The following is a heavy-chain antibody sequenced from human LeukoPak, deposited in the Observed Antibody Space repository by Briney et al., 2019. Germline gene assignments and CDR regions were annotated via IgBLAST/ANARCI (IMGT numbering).Heavy chain of an antibody. CDR1: GGSISSYY. CDR2: IYYSGST. J-gene: IGHJ3*02. CDR3: ARVWPAGTWGAFDI. Sequence: PSETLSLTCTVSGGSISSYYWSWIRQPPGKGLEWIGYIYYSGSTNYNPSLKSRVTISVDTSKNQFSLKLSSVTAADTAVYYCARVWPAGTWGAFDIWGQGTMVTVSS. V-gene: IGHV4-59*01. D-gene: IGHD6-13*01.